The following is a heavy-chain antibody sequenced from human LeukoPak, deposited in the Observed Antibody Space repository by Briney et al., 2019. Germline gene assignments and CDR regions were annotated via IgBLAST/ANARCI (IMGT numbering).Heavy chain of an antibody. V-gene: IGHV3-66*01. CDR3: AKDRCSGTSCSRFDY. Sequence: GGSLRLSCAASGFTVSSNYMSWVRQAPGKGLEWVSVIYSGGSTYYADSVKGRFTISRDSSKNTLYLQMNSLRAEDTAVYYCAKDRCSGTSCSRFDYWGQGTLVTVSS. CDR1: GFTVSSNY. CDR2: IYSGGST. J-gene: IGHJ4*02. D-gene: IGHD2-2*01.